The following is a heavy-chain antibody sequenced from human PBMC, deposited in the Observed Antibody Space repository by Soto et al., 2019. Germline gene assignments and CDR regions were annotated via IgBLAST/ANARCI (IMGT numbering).Heavy chain of an antibody. Sequence: PSETLSLTCAVSGGSIGSGGYSWSWIRQPPGKGLEWIGYIYHSGSTYYNPSLKSRVTISVDRSKNQFSLKLSSVTAADTAVYYCARESDSSWGAFDIWGQGTMVTVSS. V-gene: IGHV4-30-2*01. J-gene: IGHJ3*02. CDR3: ARESDSSWGAFDI. CDR2: IYHSGST. CDR1: GGSIGSGGYS. D-gene: IGHD3-22*01.